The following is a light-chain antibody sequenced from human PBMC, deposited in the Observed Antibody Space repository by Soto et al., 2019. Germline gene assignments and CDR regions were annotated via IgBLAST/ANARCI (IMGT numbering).Light chain of an antibody. Sequence: EIVLTQSPGTLSLSPGERATLSCTASRSVSSSYLAWYQQKPGQAPRLLIYGASSRATGIPDRFSGSGFGTDFTLTISRLEPEDFAVYYCQQYGSSPSITFGQGTRLEIK. V-gene: IGKV3-20*01. J-gene: IGKJ5*01. CDR3: QQYGSSPSIT. CDR2: GAS. CDR1: RSVSSSY.